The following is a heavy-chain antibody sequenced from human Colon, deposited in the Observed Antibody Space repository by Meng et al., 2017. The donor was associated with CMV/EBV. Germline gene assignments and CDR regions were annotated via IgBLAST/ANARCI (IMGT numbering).Heavy chain of an antibody. D-gene: IGHD3-3*01. CDR2: ISPYSGHT. CDR1: GYTFTGHH. CDR3: VRSLDDASGQFRDY. V-gene: IGHV1-18*04. Sequence: ASVKVSCKASGYTFTGHHLHWVRQAPGQGPEWMGWISPYSGHTNSAPKFQGRVTLTTDTPTSTAYMDLRSLRSDDTAVYYCVRSLDDASGQFRDYWGQGTPVTVSS. J-gene: IGHJ4*02.